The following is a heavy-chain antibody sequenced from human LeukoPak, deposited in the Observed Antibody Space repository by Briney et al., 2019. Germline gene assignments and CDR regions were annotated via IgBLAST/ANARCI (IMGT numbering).Heavy chain of an antibody. J-gene: IGHJ4*02. CDR1: GFAFSSSW. Sequence: SGGSLRLSCAASGFAFSSSWMSWVRQAPGKGLEWVANINKDATAKYCVDSVKGRFTISRDNAKNSLYLQMNGLRAEDTAVYYCAREDWFHFDYWGQGTLVTVSS. D-gene: IGHD3-10*01. V-gene: IGHV3-7*03. CDR2: INKDATAK. CDR3: AREDWFHFDY.